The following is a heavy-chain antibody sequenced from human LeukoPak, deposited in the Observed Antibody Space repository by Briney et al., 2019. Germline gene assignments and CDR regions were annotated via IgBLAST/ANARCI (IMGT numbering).Heavy chain of an antibody. V-gene: IGHV3-21*01. CDR3: ARDRSEYSSSSASDY. Sequence: KSGGSLRLSCAASGFTFSSYSMNWVRQAPGKGLEWVSSISSGSSYIYYADSVKGRFTISRDNAKNSLYLQMNSLRAEDTAVYYCARDRSEYSSSSASDYWGQGTLVTVSS. CDR1: GFTFSSYS. D-gene: IGHD6-6*01. CDR2: ISSGSSYI. J-gene: IGHJ4*02.